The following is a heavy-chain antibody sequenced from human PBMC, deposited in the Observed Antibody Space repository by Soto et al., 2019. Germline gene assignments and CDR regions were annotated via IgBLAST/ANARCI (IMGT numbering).Heavy chain of an antibody. CDR2: IYYSGST. CDR3: ARHRAGGWSSNDY. CDR1: GGSLSSYY. V-gene: IGHV4-59*08. J-gene: IGHJ4*02. D-gene: IGHD6-19*01. Sequence: QVQLQESGPGLVKPSETLSLTCTVSGGSLSSYYWSWIRQPPGKGLEWIGHIYYSGSTNYNPSLKCRVTIAVDTSKDQFSLKLSSVTAADTAVYYCARHRAGGWSSNDYWGQGTLVTVS.